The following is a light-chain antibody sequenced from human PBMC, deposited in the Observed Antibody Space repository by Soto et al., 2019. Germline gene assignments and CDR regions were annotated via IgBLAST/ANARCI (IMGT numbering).Light chain of an antibody. J-gene: IGLJ1*01. CDR1: MRDVGAYNL. Sequence: QSALTQPASVSGSPGQSITISCAGTMRDVGAYNLVSWYQQHPGRAPQLIIYDVSKRPSGIPDRFSGSKSGYTAFLTVSGLQAEDDADYYCSSFVGGNPYVFGTGTKLTVL. CDR2: DVS. CDR3: SSFVGGNPYV. V-gene: IGLV2-8*01.